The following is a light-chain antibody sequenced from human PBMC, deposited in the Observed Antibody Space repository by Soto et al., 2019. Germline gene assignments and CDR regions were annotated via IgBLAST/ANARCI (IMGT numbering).Light chain of an antibody. Sequence: DIQLTHAPSTQSASIGDRVSITCRASQSINNWLAWYQQKPGKAPKLLIYDASSLESGVPSRFSGSGSGTEFTLTISGLQPDDFATYYCQQYNSYPRTFGQGTKVESK. CDR2: DAS. CDR3: QQYNSYPRT. J-gene: IGKJ1*01. V-gene: IGKV1-5*01. CDR1: QSINNW.